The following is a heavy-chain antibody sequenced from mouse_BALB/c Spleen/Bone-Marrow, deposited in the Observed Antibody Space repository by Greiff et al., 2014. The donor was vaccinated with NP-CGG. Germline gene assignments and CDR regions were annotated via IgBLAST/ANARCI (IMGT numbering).Heavy chain of an antibody. CDR2: IYPGDGET. CDR3: ASVYDYGRGYAMDY. D-gene: IGHD2-4*01. Sequence: QVQLQQSGAELVRPGSSVKISCKASGYAFSNYGMNWVKQRPGQGLEWIGQIYPGDGETNYNGEFEGRVTLTADKSSSTAYMQVSSLTSEDSAVYFGASVYDYGRGYAMDYWGQGTSVTVSS. V-gene: IGHV1-80*01. J-gene: IGHJ4*01. CDR1: GYAFSNYG.